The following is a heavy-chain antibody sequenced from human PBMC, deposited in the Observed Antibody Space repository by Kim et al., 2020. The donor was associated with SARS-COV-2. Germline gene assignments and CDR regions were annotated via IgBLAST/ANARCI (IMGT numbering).Heavy chain of an antibody. CDR1: GDSVSSTAYF. J-gene: IGHJ4*02. CDR3: ATRILASRGG. CDR2: VHSGGTT. V-gene: IGHV4-39*01. D-gene: IGHD3-16*01. Sequence: SETLSLTCTVSGDSVSSTAYFWVWIRQPQGKGLEWIGSVHSGGTTSYNPSLRSRLTISMDTSKNQFSLNLMSVTAADTAVYYCATRILASRGGWGQGTLVSVSS.